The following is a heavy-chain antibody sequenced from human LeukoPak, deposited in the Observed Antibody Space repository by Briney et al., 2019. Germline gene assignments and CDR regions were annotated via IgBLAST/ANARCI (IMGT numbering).Heavy chain of an antibody. CDR2: IYHSGST. Sequence: PSETLSLTCTVSGGSISSGGYYWSWIRQPPGKGLEWIGYIYHSGSTYYNPSLKSRVTISVDRSKNQFSLKLSSVTAADTAVYYCARWSGSPEDYWGQGTLVTVSS. D-gene: IGHD1-26*01. V-gene: IGHV4-30-2*01. CDR3: ARWSGSPEDY. J-gene: IGHJ4*02. CDR1: GGSISSGGYY.